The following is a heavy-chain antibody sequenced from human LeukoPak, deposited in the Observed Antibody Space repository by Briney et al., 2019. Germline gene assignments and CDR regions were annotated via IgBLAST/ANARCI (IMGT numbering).Heavy chain of an antibody. D-gene: IGHD3-10*01. CDR1: GYGFTSYW. Sequence: GESLKISCKGSGYGFTSYWIGWVRQMPGKGLELMGIIYAGDSDTRYSPSFQGQVTISADKSISTAYLQWSSLKASDTAMYYCARGKDYYGSGSYYRRLLGFDYWGQGTLVTVSS. CDR2: IYAGDSDT. J-gene: IGHJ4*02. CDR3: ARGKDYYGSGSYYRRLLGFDY. V-gene: IGHV5-51*01.